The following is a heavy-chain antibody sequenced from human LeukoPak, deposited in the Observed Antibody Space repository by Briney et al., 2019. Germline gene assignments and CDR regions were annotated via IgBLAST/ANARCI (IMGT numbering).Heavy chain of an antibody. Sequence: AAGKFSCKASGYTFTMYGISWVRQAPGQGLEWMGWINTYNGNTDYAQKLQRRVTMTTDTSTSTAYMELSSLRSDDTAIYSSATNYYDSSGYYSIDSWGQGTLVTVSS. J-gene: IGHJ4*02. CDR1: GYTFTMYG. CDR2: INTYNGNT. V-gene: IGHV1-18*01. CDR3: ATNYYDSSGYYSIDS. D-gene: IGHD3-22*01.